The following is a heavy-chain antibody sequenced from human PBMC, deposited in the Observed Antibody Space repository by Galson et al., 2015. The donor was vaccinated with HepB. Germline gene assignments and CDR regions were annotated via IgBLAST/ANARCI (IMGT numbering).Heavy chain of an antibody. V-gene: IGHV4-59*01. D-gene: IGHD3-22*01. Sequence: ETLSLTCAVSGGSINRYYWNWIRQPPGKGLEWIGFIYSSGSTRYNPSLNSRVTMSVDTSKNQFSLKMTSVTAADTAVYYCARDSGNYDSSGVHFDFWGQGALVTVSP. J-gene: IGHJ4*02. CDR2: IYSSGST. CDR1: GGSINRYY. CDR3: ARDSGNYDSSGVHFDF.